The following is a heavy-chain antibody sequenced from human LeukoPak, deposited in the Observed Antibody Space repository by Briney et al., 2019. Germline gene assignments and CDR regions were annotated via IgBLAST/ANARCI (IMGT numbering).Heavy chain of an antibody. D-gene: IGHD3-3*02. V-gene: IGHV3-30-3*01. CDR1: GFTFSSYA. CDR2: ISYDGSNK. J-gene: IGHJ3*02. CDR3: ARVHFWSGYFPDAFDI. Sequence: PGRSLRLSCAASGFTFSSYAMHWVRQAPGKGLEWVAVISYDGSNKYYADSVKGRFTISRDNSKNTLYLQMNSLRAEDTAVYYCARVHFWSGYFPDAFDIWGQGTMVTVSS.